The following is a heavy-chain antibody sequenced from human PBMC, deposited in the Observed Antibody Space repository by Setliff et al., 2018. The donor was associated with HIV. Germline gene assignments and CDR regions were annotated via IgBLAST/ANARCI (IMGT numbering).Heavy chain of an antibody. V-gene: IGHV3-74*01. CDR1: GFTFSSYW. Sequence: GGSLRLSCAASGFTFSSYWMHWVRQAPGKGLEWISYVSSTDGSIKTYADSVKDRFTISRDNAKNTLYLQMNSLRAEDTGVYYCHSGYDTEEQSYFDYWGQGTLVTVSS. D-gene: IGHD5-12*01. J-gene: IGHJ4*02. CDR2: SSTDGSIK. CDR3: HSGYDTEEQSYFDY.